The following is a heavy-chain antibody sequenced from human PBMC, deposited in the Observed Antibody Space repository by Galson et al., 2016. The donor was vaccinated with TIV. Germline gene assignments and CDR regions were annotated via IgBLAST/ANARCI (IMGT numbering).Heavy chain of an antibody. V-gene: IGHV3-30*02. CDR3: AKDSGSYFSYWYFDL. CDR2: IQYDGSNK. Sequence: SLRLSCAVSGYMFSSYGMHWVRQAPGRGLEWVAFIQYDGSNKYYADSVKGRFTISRDNSMNTLYLQMNSLRAGDTAVYYCAKDSGSYFSYWYFDLWGRGTLVTVSS. J-gene: IGHJ2*01. D-gene: IGHD3-10*01. CDR1: GYMFSSYG.